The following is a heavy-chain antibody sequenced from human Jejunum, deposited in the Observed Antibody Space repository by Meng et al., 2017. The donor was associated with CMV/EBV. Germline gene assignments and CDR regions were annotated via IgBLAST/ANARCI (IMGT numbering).Heavy chain of an antibody. V-gene: IGHV1-69*05. CDR3: ARPTYYFYGMDV. Sequence: KAAGGSFSSDGGSWVRQAPGQGLEWMGGIIPIFDTPNYAQRFQGRVTITTDESTSTAYMELSSLRSEDTAVYYCARPTYYFYGMDVWGQGTTVTVSS. J-gene: IGHJ6*02. CDR1: GGSFSSDG. CDR2: IIPIFDTP.